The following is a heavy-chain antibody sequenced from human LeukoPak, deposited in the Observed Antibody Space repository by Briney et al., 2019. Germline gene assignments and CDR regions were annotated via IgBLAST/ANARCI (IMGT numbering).Heavy chain of an antibody. CDR1: GDSTSDYY. CDR3: ATQVSWGSRAVFDF. CDR2: IDDNGST. Sequence: PSETLSLTCTVSGDSTSDYYWTWIRQSPGKGLEWIGYIDDNGSTNFNPSLKSRVTMSVDTPKNEFSLKLSSMTAADTAVYYCATQVSWGSRAVFDFWGQGALVTVSS. V-gene: IGHV4-59*08. J-gene: IGHJ4*02. D-gene: IGHD7-27*01.